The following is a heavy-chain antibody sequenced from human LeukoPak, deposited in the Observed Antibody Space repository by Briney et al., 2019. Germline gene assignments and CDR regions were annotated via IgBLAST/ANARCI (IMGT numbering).Heavy chain of an antibody. CDR1: GFTFSSYT. CDR3: ARDTYVILTGYYKWAFDI. V-gene: IGHV3-21*06. CDR2: ISSSSSYI. J-gene: IGHJ3*02. Sequence: KPGGSLSLSCAASGFTFSSYTMNWVRQAPGKGLEWVSSISSSSSYIYYADSVKGRFTISRDNAKNSLYLQMNSLRAEDTAVYYCARDTYVILTGYYKWAFDIWGQGTMVTVSS. D-gene: IGHD3-9*01.